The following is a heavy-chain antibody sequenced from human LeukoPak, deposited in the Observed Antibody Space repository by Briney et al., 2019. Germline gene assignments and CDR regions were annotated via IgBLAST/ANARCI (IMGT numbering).Heavy chain of an antibody. D-gene: IGHD3-10*01. CDR2: IKTDGSQI. V-gene: IGHV3-7*01. Sequence: PGGSLRLSCVASGFTFSSYWMTWVRQAPGKGLEWVANIKTDGSQIYYVDSVKGRFTISRDNAKNSLYLQMNSLRAEDTAVYYCAGDMVRGVILRRVLEYWGQGTLVTVSS. J-gene: IGHJ4*02. CDR1: GFTFSSYW. CDR3: AGDMVRGVILRRVLEY.